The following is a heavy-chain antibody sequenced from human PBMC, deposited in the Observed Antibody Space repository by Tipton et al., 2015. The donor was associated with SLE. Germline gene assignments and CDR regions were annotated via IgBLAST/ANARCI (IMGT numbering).Heavy chain of an antibody. CDR1: AFSFSSYE. J-gene: IGHJ6*03. V-gene: IGHV3-48*03. CDR2: LSSRSDSI. CDR3: ARVGGTWGGGYYYMDV. Sequence: SLRLSCAASAFSFSSYEMNWVRQAPGKGLEWISYLSSRSDSINYARSVRGRFTISRDNAKNSLYLQMNSLRAEDTAVYYCARVGGTWGGGYYYMDVWGKGTTVTVSS. D-gene: IGHD3-16*01.